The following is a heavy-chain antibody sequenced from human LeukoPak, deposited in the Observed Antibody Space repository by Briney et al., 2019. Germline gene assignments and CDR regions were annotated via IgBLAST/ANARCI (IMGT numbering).Heavy chain of an antibody. CDR1: GGSFSGYR. D-gene: IGHD6-6*01. CDR2: INHSHSGST. Sequence: SETLSLTCAVYGGSFSGYRWTWIRQPPGKGLEWIGEINHSHSGSTNDNPSLKSRVTISVDTSKNQFSLKLSSVTAADTAVYYCARHPLEYSSPAGAFDIWGQGTMVTVSS. CDR3: ARHPLEYSSPAGAFDI. V-gene: IGHV4-34*01. J-gene: IGHJ3*02.